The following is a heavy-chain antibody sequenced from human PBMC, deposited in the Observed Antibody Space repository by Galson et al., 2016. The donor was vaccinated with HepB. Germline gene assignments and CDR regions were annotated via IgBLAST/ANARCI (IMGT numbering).Heavy chain of an antibody. CDR3: AHNNGWYGKGYFDY. Sequence: SLRLSCAASGFIVSSNYMHWVRQAPGKGLEWVSIIYSSGFTDYADSVKGRFTISRDNSKNTLYLQMDSLRAEDTAVYYCAHNNGWYGKGYFDYWGQGTLVTVSS. V-gene: IGHV3-53*01. J-gene: IGHJ4*02. D-gene: IGHD6-19*01. CDR2: IYSSGFT. CDR1: GFIVSSNY.